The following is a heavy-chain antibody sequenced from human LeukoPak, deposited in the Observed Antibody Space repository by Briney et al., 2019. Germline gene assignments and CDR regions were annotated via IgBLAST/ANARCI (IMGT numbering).Heavy chain of an antibody. Sequence: GGSLRLSCAASGFTFSRYWMHWVRQAPGEGLVWVSRIDEHGTNIDYADSVRERFTISRDNAKNTLYLHMNSLRAEDTAMYYCARDVGGAGSHWGQGSLVTVSS. CDR3: ARDVGGAGSH. D-gene: IGHD3-16*01. CDR2: IDEHGTNI. CDR1: GFTFSRYW. J-gene: IGHJ4*02. V-gene: IGHV3-74*01.